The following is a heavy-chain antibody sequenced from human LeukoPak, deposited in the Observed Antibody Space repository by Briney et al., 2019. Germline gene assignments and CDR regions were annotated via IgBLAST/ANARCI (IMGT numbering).Heavy chain of an antibody. D-gene: IGHD6-13*01. CDR3: AREVVAAAGTVDY. Sequence: PSQTLSLTCTVSGGSISSGSYYWSWIRQPPGKGLEWIGYIYYSGSTNYSPSLKSRVTMSVDTSKNQFSLKLTSVTAADTAVYYCAREVVAAAGTVDYWGQGTLVTVSS. V-gene: IGHV4-61*01. CDR1: GGSISSGSYY. J-gene: IGHJ4*02. CDR2: IYYSGST.